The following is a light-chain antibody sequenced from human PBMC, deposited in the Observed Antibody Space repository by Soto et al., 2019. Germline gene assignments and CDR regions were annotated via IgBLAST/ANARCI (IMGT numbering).Light chain of an antibody. CDR3: QQYNNWPYT. Sequence: EIVMTQSPATLSVSPGERVTLSCWASQSVFTNLAWSQHKPCQAPRLLIYAASTRATGIAARFSGSGSGTEFTLTISSLQSEDFAIYYCQQYNNWPYTFGQGTKLEIK. J-gene: IGKJ2*01. CDR1: QSVFTN. V-gene: IGKV3-15*01. CDR2: AAS.